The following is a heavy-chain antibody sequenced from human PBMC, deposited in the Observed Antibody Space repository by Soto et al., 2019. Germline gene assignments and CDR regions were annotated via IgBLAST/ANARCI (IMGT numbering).Heavy chain of an antibody. D-gene: IGHD2-2*01. CDR1: GFTFSSYA. Sequence: EVQLLESGGGLVQPGGSLRLSCAASGFTFSSYAMSWVRQAPGKGLEWVSAISGSGGSTYYADSVKGRFTISRDNSKNTLYLQMYSLGAGDTAVDYCAKERVVVPAAHDYWGQGNLVTVSS. V-gene: IGHV3-23*01. CDR2: ISGSGGST. J-gene: IGHJ4*02. CDR3: AKERVVVPAAHDY.